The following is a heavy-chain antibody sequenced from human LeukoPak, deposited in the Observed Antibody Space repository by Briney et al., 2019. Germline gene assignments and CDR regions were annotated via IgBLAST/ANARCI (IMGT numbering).Heavy chain of an antibody. J-gene: IGHJ6*03. D-gene: IGHD1-26*01. Sequence: PGGSLRLSCAASGFTFSRYAMSWVRQAPGKGLEWVSAISGSGGSTYYADSVKGRFTISRDNSKNTLYLQMNSLRAEDTAVYYCARTRWELQKGPYYMDVWGKGTTVTVSS. CDR3: ARTRWELQKGPYYMDV. CDR1: GFTFSRYA. V-gene: IGHV3-23*01. CDR2: ISGSGGST.